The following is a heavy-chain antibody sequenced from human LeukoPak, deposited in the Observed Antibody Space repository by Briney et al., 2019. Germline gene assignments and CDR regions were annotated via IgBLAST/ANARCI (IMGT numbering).Heavy chain of an antibody. CDR2: INHSGST. D-gene: IGHD5-12*01. Sequence: SETLSLTCAVYGGSFSGYYWSWIRQPPGKGLEWIGEINHSGSTNYNPSLKSRVTISVDTSKNQFPLKLSSVTAADTAVYYCARGRGWLPYYFDYWGQGTLVTVSS. V-gene: IGHV4-34*01. J-gene: IGHJ4*02. CDR1: GGSFSGYY. CDR3: ARGRGWLPYYFDY.